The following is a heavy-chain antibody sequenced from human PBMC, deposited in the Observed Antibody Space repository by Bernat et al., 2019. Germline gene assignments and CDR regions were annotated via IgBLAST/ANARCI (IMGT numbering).Heavy chain of an antibody. D-gene: IGHD3-16*01. J-gene: IGHJ4*02. V-gene: IGHV1-2*04. Sequence: QVQLVQSRAEVKKPGASVKVSCKASGYTFTGYYMHWVRQAPGQGLEWMGWINPNSGGTNYAQKFQGWVTMTSDTSISTAYMELSRLRSDDTAVYYCARALMITFGGVAFDYWGQGTLVTVSS. CDR1: GYTFTGYY. CDR3: ARALMITFGGVAFDY. CDR2: INPNSGGT.